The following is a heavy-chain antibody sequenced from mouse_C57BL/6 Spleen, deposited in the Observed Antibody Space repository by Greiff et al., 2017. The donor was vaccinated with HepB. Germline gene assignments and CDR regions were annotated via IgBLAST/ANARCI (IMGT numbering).Heavy chain of an antibody. J-gene: IGHJ2*01. D-gene: IGHD1-1*01. CDR3: ARHYYGSSYDYFDY. CDR1: GYTFTSYW. V-gene: IGHV1-69*01. Sequence: VQLQQPGAELVMPGASVKLSCKASGYTFTSYWMHWVKQRPGQGLEWIGEIDPSDSYTNYNQKFKGKSTLTVDKSSSTAYMQLSSLTSEDSAVYYCARHYYGSSYDYFDYWGQGTTLTVSS. CDR2: IDPSDSYT.